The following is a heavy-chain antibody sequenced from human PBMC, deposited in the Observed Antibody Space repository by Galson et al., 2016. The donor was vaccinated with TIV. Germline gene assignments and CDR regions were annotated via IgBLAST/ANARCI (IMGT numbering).Heavy chain of an antibody. J-gene: IGHJ4*02. CDR3: ARDVPCGCSGYFFDN. V-gene: IGHV1-69*05. CDR1: GGTFTNFA. Sequence: SVKVSCKASGGTFTNFAFNWVRQAPGQGLEWLGGILPVSRTSNYAQKFQDRVTFTTDESTNTAYMELNGLRSDDTAVYYCARDVPCGCSGYFFDNWGQGTQRTVSA. D-gene: IGHD2-21*01. CDR2: ILPVSRTS.